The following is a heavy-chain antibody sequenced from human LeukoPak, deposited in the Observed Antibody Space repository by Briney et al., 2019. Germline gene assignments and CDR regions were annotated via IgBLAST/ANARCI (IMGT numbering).Heavy chain of an antibody. CDR2: IYDTGST. J-gene: IGHJ4*02. CDR1: GGSISGYK. Sequence: SETLSRTCSVSGGSISGYKWTWIRQPPGTGPEWIGYIYDTGSTNYNSSLRSRVTISVDTSRNQFSLKLHSVTAADTAVYYCARFWSGFDYWGQGALVTVSS. V-gene: IGHV4-59*01. CDR3: ARFWSGFDY. D-gene: IGHD3-3*01.